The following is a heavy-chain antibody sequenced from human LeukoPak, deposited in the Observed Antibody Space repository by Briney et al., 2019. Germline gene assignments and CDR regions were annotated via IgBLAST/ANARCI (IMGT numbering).Heavy chain of an antibody. Sequence: PSETLSLTCTIIGSSIRDNYYWGWIRRPPGKGLEWIGSVFYSGSTYYNPSLKSRVTLSVDTSNNIFSLKLRSVTAADTAVYYCARHNYYHFWSTLNWFDPWGQGDLVTVSS. J-gene: IGHJ5*02. V-gene: IGHV4-38-2*02. CDR3: ARHNYYHFWSTLNWFDP. D-gene: IGHD3-3*01. CDR1: GSSIRDNYY. CDR2: VFYSGST.